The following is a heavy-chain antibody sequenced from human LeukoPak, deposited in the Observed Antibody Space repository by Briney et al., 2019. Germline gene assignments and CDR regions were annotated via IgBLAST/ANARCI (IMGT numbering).Heavy chain of an antibody. CDR2: IIPSGGST. J-gene: IGHJ4*02. CDR1: GYTFTSYY. V-gene: IGHV1-46*01. Sequence: GASVKVSCKASGYTFTSYYMHWVRQAPGQGLEGMGIIIPSGGSTSYAQKFQCRVTMTRDMSTSTVYMELSSQRSEDTAVYYCARDHRDRYNALDYWGQGTLVTVSS. D-gene: IGHD5-24*01. CDR3: ARDHRDRYNALDY.